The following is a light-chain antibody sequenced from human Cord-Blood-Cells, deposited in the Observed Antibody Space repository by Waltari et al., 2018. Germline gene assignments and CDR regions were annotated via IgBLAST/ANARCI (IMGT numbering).Light chain of an antibody. V-gene: IGLV3-1*01. CDR3: QAWDSSPVV. Sequence: SYELTQPPSVSVSPGQTASITCSGDKLGDKYACWYQQKPGQSPVLAIYQDSKRPSGIPGRFSGSNSGNTATLTISGTQAMDEADYYCQAWDSSPVVFGGGTKLTVL. CDR1: KLGDKY. J-gene: IGLJ2*01. CDR2: QDS.